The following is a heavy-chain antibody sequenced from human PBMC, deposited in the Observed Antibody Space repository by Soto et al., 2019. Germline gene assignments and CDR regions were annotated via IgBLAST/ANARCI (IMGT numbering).Heavy chain of an antibody. J-gene: IGHJ4*02. CDR1: GGTFSSYV. Sequence: ASVKVSCKAAGGTFSSYVISWVRQAPGQGLEWMGGIIPIFGKANYAQKFQGRVTITRDTSASTAYMELSSLRSEDTAVYYCARAQNLEMATPWGQGTLVTVSS. D-gene: IGHD5-12*01. V-gene: IGHV1-69*05. CDR3: ARAQNLEMATP. CDR2: IIPIFGKA.